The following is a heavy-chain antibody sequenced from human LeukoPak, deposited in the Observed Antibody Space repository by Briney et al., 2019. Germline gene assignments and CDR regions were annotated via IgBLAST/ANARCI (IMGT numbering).Heavy chain of an antibody. CDR3: GRDLSVTAKFDY. J-gene: IGHJ4*02. D-gene: IGHD5-18*01. Sequence: SETLSLTCDVSGYSISSNYYWGWIRQPPGKGLEWIGSISHRGSTYYNPSLKSRVTISADTSKNQFSLKLSSVTAADTAMYYCGRDLSVTAKFDYWGQGTLVTVSS. V-gene: IGHV4-38-2*02. CDR1: GYSISSNYY. CDR2: ISHRGST.